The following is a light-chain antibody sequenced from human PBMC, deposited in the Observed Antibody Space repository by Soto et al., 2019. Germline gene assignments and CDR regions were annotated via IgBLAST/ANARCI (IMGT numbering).Light chain of an antibody. CDR1: QSVSSSY. Sequence: IVLTQSPGTLSLSPGERATLSCRASQSVSSSYLAWYQQNPGQAPRLLIYGASSRATGIPDRFSGSGSGTDFTLNISRLEPEDFAVYYCQQYGSSLFTFGPGTKVDIK. V-gene: IGKV3-20*01. CDR3: QQYGSSLFT. J-gene: IGKJ3*01. CDR2: GAS.